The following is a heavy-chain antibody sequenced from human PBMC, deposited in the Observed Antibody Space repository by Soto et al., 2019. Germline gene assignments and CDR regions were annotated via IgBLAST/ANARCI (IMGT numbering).Heavy chain of an antibody. CDR2: MNPNSGNT. J-gene: IGHJ6*03. CDR1: GYTFTSYD. V-gene: IGHV1-8*01. D-gene: IGHD3-3*01. CDR3: ARGWADTIFGVVIIDYYYYYMDV. Sequence: ASVKVSCKASGYTFTSYDINWVRQATGQGLEWMGWMNPNSGNTGYAQKFQGRVTMTRNTSISTAYMELSSLRSEDTAVYYCARGWADTIFGVVIIDYYYYYMDVWGKGTTVTVSS.